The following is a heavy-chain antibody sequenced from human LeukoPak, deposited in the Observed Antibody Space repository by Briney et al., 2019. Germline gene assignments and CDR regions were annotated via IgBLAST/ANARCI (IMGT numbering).Heavy chain of an antibody. D-gene: IGHD3-3*01. Sequence: SETLSLTCTVSGGSISSSSYYWGWIRQPPGKGLEWIGSIYYSGSTYHNPSLKSRVTISVDTSKNQFSLKLSSVTAADTAVYYCARVSITIFGVVITDYYYYMDVWGKGTTVTVSS. V-gene: IGHV4-39*07. CDR1: GGSISSSSYY. J-gene: IGHJ6*03. CDR2: IYYSGST. CDR3: ARVSITIFGVVITDYYYYMDV.